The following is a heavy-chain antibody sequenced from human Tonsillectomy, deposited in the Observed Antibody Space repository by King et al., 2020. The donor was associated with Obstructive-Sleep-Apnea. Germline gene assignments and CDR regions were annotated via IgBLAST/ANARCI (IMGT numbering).Heavy chain of an antibody. J-gene: IGHJ4*02. CDR3: AGAEQWPFDY. CDR2: ISYDGSNK. V-gene: IGHV3-30*03. D-gene: IGHD6-19*01. CDR1: GFTFSSYG. Sequence: QLVQSGGGVVQPGRSLRLSCAASGFTFSSYGMHWVRQAPGKGLEWVAVISYDGSNKYYADSVKGRFTISRDNSKNTLYLQMNSLRAEDTAVYYCAGAEQWPFDYWGQGTLVTVSS.